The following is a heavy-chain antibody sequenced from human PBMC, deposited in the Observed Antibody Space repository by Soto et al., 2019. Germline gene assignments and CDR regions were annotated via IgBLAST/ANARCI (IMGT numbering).Heavy chain of an antibody. V-gene: IGHV4-34*01. J-gene: IGHJ5*02. CDR1: GGSFSGYY. Sequence: QVQLQQWGAGLLKPSETLSLTCAVYGGSFSGYYWSWIRQPPGKGLEWIGEINHSGSTNYNPSLKSRVTISVDTSKNQFSLKLSSVTAADTAVYYCARGYPLRQLWFRRSFDPWGQGTLVTVSS. CDR2: INHSGST. D-gene: IGHD5-18*01. CDR3: ARGYPLRQLWFRRSFDP.